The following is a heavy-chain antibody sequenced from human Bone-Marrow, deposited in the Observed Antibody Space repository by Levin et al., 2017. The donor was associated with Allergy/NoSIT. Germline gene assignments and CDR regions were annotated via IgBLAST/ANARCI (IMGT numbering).Heavy chain of an antibody. Sequence: KISCKASGFTFSSSAVQWVRQARGQRLEWIGWIVVGSGNTEYAQKFQERVTITRDMSTSTVYMELSSLKSEDTAVYYCAALPQIVVTEAGMGWNKWFDPWGQGTLVTVSS. J-gene: IGHJ5*02. V-gene: IGHV1-58*01. CDR1: GFTFSSSA. D-gene: IGHD2-15*01. CDR2: IVVGSGNT. CDR3: AALPQIVVTEAGMGWNKWFDP.